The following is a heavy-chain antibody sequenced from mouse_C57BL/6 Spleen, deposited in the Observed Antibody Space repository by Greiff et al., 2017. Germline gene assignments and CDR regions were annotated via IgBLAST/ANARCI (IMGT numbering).Heavy chain of an antibody. CDR3: ARDGSSYDYFDY. Sequence: QVQLQQPGAELVRPGSSVKLSCKASGYTFTSYWMHWVKQRPIQGLEWIGNIDPSDSATHYNQKFKDKATLTVDKSAITAYMQLSSLTSEDSAVYYCARDGSSYDYFDYWGQGTTLTVSS. J-gene: IGHJ2*01. V-gene: IGHV1-52*01. D-gene: IGHD1-1*01. CDR2: IDPSDSAT. CDR1: GYTFTSYW.